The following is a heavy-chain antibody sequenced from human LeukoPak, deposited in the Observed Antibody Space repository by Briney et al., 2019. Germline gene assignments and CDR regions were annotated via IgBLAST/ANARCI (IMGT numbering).Heavy chain of an antibody. J-gene: IGHJ6*03. CDR1: GDSVSIYY. V-gene: IGHV4-59*02. CDR3: ARVGLGSGSSTGNYYYMDV. Sequence: SETLSLTCTVSGDSVSIYYWSWIRQPPGKGLEWIGYIYYSGSDKYNPSLKNRISLSRDTSTNQVSLKLSSVTAADTAVYYCARVGLGSGSSTGNYYYMDVWGKGTTVTVSS. D-gene: IGHD3-10*01. CDR2: IYYSGSD.